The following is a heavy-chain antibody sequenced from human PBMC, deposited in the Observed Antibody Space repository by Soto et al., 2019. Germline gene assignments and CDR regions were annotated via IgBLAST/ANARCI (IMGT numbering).Heavy chain of an antibody. Sequence: ASVNVSCKASGYTFTGYYMHWVRQAPGQGLEWTGWINPNSGGTNYAQKFQGWVTMTRDTSISTAYMELSRLRSDDTAVYYCARDQGPRNCSGGSCYPERDYYYYYGMDVWGQGTTVTVSS. V-gene: IGHV1-2*04. CDR3: ARDQGPRNCSGGSCYPERDYYYYYGMDV. D-gene: IGHD2-15*01. J-gene: IGHJ6*02. CDR2: INPNSGGT. CDR1: GYTFTGYY.